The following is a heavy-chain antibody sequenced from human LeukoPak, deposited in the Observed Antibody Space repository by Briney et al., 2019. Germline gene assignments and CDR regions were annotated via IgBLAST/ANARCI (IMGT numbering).Heavy chain of an antibody. CDR2: IYYSGST. J-gene: IGHJ4*02. CDR3: ARVRDSSGWYGGDY. Sequence: PSETLSLTCTVSGDSISSYYWSWIRQPPGKGLEWIGYIYYSGSTKYNPSLKSRVTISVDTSKNQFSLKLNSVTAADTAVYYCARVRDSSGWYGGDYWGQGTLVTVSS. CDR1: GDSISSYY. V-gene: IGHV4-59*01. D-gene: IGHD6-19*01.